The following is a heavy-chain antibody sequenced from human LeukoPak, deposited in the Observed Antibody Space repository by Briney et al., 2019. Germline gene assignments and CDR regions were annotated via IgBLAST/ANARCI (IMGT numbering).Heavy chain of an antibody. V-gene: IGHV1-69*04. CDR1: GGTFSSYA. D-gene: IGHD1-26*01. Sequence: ASVKASCKASGGTFSSYAISWVRQAPGQGLEWMGRIIPILGIANYAQKFQGRVTITADKSTSTAYMELSSLRSEDTAVYYCAQILWELPDYWGQGTLVTVSS. CDR2: IIPILGIA. J-gene: IGHJ4*02. CDR3: AQILWELPDY.